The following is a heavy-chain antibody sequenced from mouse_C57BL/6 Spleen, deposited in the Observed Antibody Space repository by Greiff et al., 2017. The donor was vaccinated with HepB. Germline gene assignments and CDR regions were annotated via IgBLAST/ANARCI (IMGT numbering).Heavy chain of an antibody. CDR1: GYTFTDYE. D-gene: IGHD1-1*01. Sequence: VKLMESGAELVRPGASVTLSCKASGYTFTDYEMHWVKQTPVHGLEWIGAIDPETGGTAYNQKFKGKAILTADKSSSTAYMELRSLTSEDSAVYYCTRDFITTVVAPFDYWGQGTTLTVSS. J-gene: IGHJ2*01. CDR3: TRDFITTVVAPFDY. V-gene: IGHV1-15*01. CDR2: IDPETGGT.